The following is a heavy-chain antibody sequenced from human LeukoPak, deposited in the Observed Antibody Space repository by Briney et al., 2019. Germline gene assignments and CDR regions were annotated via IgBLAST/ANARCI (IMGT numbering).Heavy chain of an antibody. V-gene: IGHV1-18*04. CDR3: ARSSVAGTDFDY. CDR1: GYTFTSYG. J-gene: IGHJ4*02. CDR2: ISAYNCNT. Sequence: GASVKVSCKASGYTFTSYGISWVRQAPGQGLEWMGWISAYNCNTNYAQKLKGRVTITTDTSTSTAYMELRSLRSDDTAVYYCARSSVAGTDFDYWGQGTLVTVSS. D-gene: IGHD6-19*01.